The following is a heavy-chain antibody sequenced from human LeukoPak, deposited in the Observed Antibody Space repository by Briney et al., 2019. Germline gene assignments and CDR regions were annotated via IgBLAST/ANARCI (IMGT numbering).Heavy chain of an antibody. V-gene: IGHV3-23*01. J-gene: IGHJ4*02. D-gene: IGHD3-22*01. CDR2: ISGSGGRT. Sequence: GGSLRLSCVASGFILSTSEMNWVRQAPGKGLEWVSAISGSGGRTHYADSVKGRFTISRDNSKNTLYLQMNSLRAEDTAVYYCAKVGYYYDSSGYFDYWGQGTLVTVSS. CDR1: GFILSTSE. CDR3: AKVGYYYDSSGYFDY.